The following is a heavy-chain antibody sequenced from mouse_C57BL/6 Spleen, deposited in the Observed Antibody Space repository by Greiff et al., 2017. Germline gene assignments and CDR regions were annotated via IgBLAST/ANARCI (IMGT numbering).Heavy chain of an antibody. J-gene: IGHJ1*03. Sequence: QVQLQQPGAELVKPGASVKLSCKASGYTFTSYWMHWVKQRPGQGLEWIGMIHPNSGSTNYNEKFKSKATLTVDKSSSTAYMQLSSLTSEDSAVYYCARAGGYGSSYGWYFDVWGTGTTVTVSS. V-gene: IGHV1-64*01. CDR3: ARAGGYGSSYGWYFDV. CDR2: IHPNSGST. CDR1: GYTFTSYW. D-gene: IGHD1-1*01.